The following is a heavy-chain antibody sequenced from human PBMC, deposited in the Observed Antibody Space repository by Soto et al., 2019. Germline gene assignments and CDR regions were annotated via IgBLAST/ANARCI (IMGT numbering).Heavy chain of an antibody. J-gene: IGHJ4*02. D-gene: IGHD2-2*01. V-gene: IGHV3-23*01. CDR3: AKEFGDIVVVPAAEFDY. CDR2: ISGSGGST. Sequence: GGSLRLSCAASGFTFSSYAMSWVRQAPGKGLEWVSAISGSGGSTYYADSVKGRFTISRDNSKNTLYLQMNSLRAEDTAVYYCAKEFGDIVVVPAAEFDYWGQGTLVTVSS. CDR1: GFTFSSYA.